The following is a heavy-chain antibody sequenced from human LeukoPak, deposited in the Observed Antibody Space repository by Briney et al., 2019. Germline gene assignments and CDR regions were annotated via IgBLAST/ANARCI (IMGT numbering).Heavy chain of an antibody. CDR2: ISGSGVST. CDR1: GFTFSSYA. D-gene: IGHD6-19*01. J-gene: IGHJ4*02. Sequence: GGSLRLSCAASGFTFSSYAMSWVRQAPGKGLEWVSAISGSGVSTYYADSVKGRFTISRDNSKNTLYLQMNSLRAEDTAVYYCANSGGQTGYSSGWYEYWGQGTLVTVSS. V-gene: IGHV3-23*01. CDR3: ANSGGQTGYSSGWYEY.